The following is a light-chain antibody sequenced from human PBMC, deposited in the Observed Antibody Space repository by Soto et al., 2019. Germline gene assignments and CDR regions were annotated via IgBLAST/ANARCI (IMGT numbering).Light chain of an antibody. V-gene: IGKV3-20*01. CDR1: QSVSSSY. Sequence: EIVLTQSPGTLSLSPGEIATLSCRASQSVSSSYLAWYQQKPGQAPRLLIYGASSRATGIPDRFSGSGSGTDVTLTISRLEPEDFAVYYCQQYGSSPPLTFGGGTKVEIK. J-gene: IGKJ4*01. CDR2: GAS. CDR3: QQYGSSPPLT.